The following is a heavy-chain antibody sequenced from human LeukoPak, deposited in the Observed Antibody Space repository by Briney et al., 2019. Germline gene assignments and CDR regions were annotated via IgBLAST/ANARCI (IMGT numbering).Heavy chain of an antibody. CDR2: IYTSRST. CDR1: GGSISSGSYY. Sequence: PSETLSLTCTVSGGSISSGSYYWSCIRQPAGKGLEWIVRIYTSRSTNCNPSLKSRVTISVDTSKNQFSLKLSSVTAADTAVYYCARVYGDSTGVDYWGQGTLVTVSS. D-gene: IGHD4-17*01. CDR3: ARVYGDSTGVDY. V-gene: IGHV4-61*02. J-gene: IGHJ4*02.